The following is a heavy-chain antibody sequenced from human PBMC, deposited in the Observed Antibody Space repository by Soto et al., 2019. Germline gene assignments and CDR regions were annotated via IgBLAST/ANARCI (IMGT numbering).Heavy chain of an antibody. CDR1: GFTFSTYA. CDR3: AKQSVCSSISSYDCMDV. D-gene: IGHD2-2*01. CDR2: ISRRDSIK. J-gene: IGHJ6*02. Sequence: LRLSCAASGFTFSTYAMYWVRQPPGKGLEWVSTISRRDSIKHYADSVKGRFTISRDNSKNTLYLQMNRLRAEDTAVDNCAKQSVCSSISSYDCMDVWGQGTTVTVSS. V-gene: IGHV3-23*01.